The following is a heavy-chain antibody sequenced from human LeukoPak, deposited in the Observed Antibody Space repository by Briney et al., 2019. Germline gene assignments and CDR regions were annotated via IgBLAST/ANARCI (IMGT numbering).Heavy chain of an antibody. CDR1: GFTFSSYA. V-gene: IGHV3-23*01. CDR3: AKGGYYYDSSGYLDY. D-gene: IGHD3-22*01. CDR2: ISCSGGST. Sequence: GGSLRLSCAASGFTFSSYAMSWVRQAPGKGLEWHSAISCSGGSTCYADTVQGRFTISRDNSKSTLYLQMNSLRAEDTAVYYCAKGGYYYDSSGYLDYWGQGTLVTVSS. J-gene: IGHJ4*02.